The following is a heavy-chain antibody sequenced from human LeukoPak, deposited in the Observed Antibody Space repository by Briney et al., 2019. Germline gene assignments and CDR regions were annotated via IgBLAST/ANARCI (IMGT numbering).Heavy chain of an antibody. CDR2: IYTSGST. D-gene: IGHD6-6*01. CDR1: GGSISSYY. V-gene: IGHV4-4*09. Sequence: SETLSLTCTVSGGSISSYYWSWIRQPPGKGLEWIGYIYTSGSTNYNPSLKSRVTISVDTSKNQFSLKLSSVTAADTAVYYCARHQSSIAEESFDYWGQGTLVTVSS. CDR3: ARHQSSIAEESFDY. J-gene: IGHJ4*02.